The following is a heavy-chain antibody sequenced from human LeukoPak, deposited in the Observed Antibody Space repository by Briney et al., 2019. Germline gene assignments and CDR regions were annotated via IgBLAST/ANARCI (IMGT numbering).Heavy chain of an antibody. CDR2: ISAYNGNT. CDR3: ARVSYYDFWSGYYTSPENYYYGMDV. Sequence: GASVKVSCKASGYTFTSYGISWVRQAPGQGLEWMGWISAYNGNTNYAQKLQGRVTMTTDTSTSTAYMELRSLRSDDTAVYYCARVSYYDFWSGYYTSPENYYYGMDVWGQGTTVTVSS. J-gene: IGHJ6*02. V-gene: IGHV1-18*01. D-gene: IGHD3-3*01. CDR1: GYTFTSYG.